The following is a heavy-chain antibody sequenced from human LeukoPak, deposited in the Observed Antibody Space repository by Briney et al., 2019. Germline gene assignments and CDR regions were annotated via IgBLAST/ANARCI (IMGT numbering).Heavy chain of an antibody. Sequence: PSETLSLTCTVSGGSISSSSYYWGWIRQPPGKGLEWIGSIYYSGSTNYNPSLKSRVTISVDKSKNQFSLKLSSVTAADTAVYYCAREVAGVSYYYGSGSYWFDPWGQGTLVTVSS. D-gene: IGHD3-10*01. CDR3: AREVAGVSYYYGSGSYWFDP. J-gene: IGHJ5*02. V-gene: IGHV4-39*07. CDR1: GGSISSSSYY. CDR2: IYYSGST.